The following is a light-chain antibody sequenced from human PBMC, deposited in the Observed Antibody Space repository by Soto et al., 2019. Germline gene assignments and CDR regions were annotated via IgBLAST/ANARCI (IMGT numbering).Light chain of an antibody. CDR2: DAS. J-gene: IGKJ1*01. CDR1: QSVSSSD. Sequence: EVVLPQSPGTLSLSPGERATLSCRASQSVSSSDLAWYQQKPGQAPRLLMYDASSRATGIPDRFSGSGSGTDFTLTISRLDPEDFAVYYCQQYGSSPPTFGQGTKVDIK. V-gene: IGKV3-20*01. CDR3: QQYGSSPPT.